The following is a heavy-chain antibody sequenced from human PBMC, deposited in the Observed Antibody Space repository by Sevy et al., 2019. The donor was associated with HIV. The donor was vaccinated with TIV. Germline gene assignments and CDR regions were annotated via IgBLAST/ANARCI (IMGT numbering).Heavy chain of an antibody. V-gene: IGHV5-51*01. CDR1: GYSFTSYW. J-gene: IGHJ4*02. D-gene: IGHD3-22*01. Sequence: GESLKISCKGSGYSFTSYWIGWVRQMPGKGLEWMGIIYPGDSDTRYSPSFQGQVTISADKSISTAYLQWTSLRASDIAKYYCARRLGSLYFYDSSGYSSHFDYWGQGTLVTVSS. CDR3: ARRLGSLYFYDSSGYSSHFDY. CDR2: IYPGDSDT.